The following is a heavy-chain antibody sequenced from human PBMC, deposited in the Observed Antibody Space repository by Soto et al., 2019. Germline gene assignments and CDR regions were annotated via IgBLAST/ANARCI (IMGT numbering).Heavy chain of an antibody. CDR1: GYTFTSYG. J-gene: IGHJ6*02. Sequence: ASVKVSCKASGYTFTSYGISWVRQAPGQGLEWIGWINTYNGNTNYAQNLQGSVTLTTDTSTSTAYRELTSLRSNDTAVYYCARDRSYGGLHLDVWGQGTTVCVS. D-gene: IGHD4-17*01. CDR3: ARDRSYGGLHLDV. V-gene: IGHV1-18*01. CDR2: INTYNGNT.